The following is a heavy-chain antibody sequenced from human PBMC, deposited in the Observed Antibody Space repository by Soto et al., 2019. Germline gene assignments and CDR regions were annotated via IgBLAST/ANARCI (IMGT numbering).Heavy chain of an antibody. V-gene: IGHV3-33*01. D-gene: IGHD3-22*01. CDR3: ARAHTMMILDRFDP. J-gene: IGHJ5*02. CDR2: IWFDGSKK. CDR1: GFKFRNYA. Sequence: GGSLRLSCAASGFKFRNYAIHWVRQAPGKGLEWLAVIWFDGSKKYYADSVRGRFTISRDNSKNTVYLDMNSLTADDSGVFYCARAHTMMILDRFDPWGHGTLVTVSS.